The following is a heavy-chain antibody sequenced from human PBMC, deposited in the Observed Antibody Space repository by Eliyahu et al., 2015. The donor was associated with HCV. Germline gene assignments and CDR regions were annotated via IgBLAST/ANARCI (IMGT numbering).Heavy chain of an antibody. J-gene: IGHJ6*02. CDR3: ASAGGPYYYGMDV. Sequence: WIGWVRQMPGKGLEWMGIIYPDDSDTRYSPSFQGQVTISADKSISTAYLQWSSLKASDTAMYYCASAGGPYYYGMDVWGQGTTVTVSS. D-gene: IGHD3-16*01. CDR1: W. V-gene: IGHV5-51*01. CDR2: IYPDDSDT.